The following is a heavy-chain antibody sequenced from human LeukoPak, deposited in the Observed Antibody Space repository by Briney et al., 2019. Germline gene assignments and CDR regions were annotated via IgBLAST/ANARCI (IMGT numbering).Heavy chain of an antibody. J-gene: IGHJ4*02. CDR2: INHSGST. V-gene: IGHV4-34*01. Sequence: SETLSLTCAVYGGSFSGYYWSWIRQPPGKGLEWFGEINHSGSTNYNPSLKSRVTISVDTSKNQFSLKLSSVTAADTAVYYCARYGSGSYYTPITFDYWGQGTLVTVSS. CDR1: GGSFSGYY. CDR3: ARYGSGSYYTPITFDY. D-gene: IGHD3-10*01.